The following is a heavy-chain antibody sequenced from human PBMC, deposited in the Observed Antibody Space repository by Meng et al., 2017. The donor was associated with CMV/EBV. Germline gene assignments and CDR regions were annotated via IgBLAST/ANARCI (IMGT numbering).Heavy chain of an antibody. CDR3: ALGGAGTNIYYYGMDV. Sequence: GGSLRLSCAASGFTFSSDSMNWVRQAPGKGLEWVSSISSSSSYIYYADSVKGRFTISRDNAKNSLYLQMNSLRAEDTAVYYCALGGAGTNIYYYGMDVWGQGTTVTVSS. CDR1: GFTFSSDS. J-gene: IGHJ6*02. D-gene: IGHD1-7*01. CDR2: ISSSSSYI. V-gene: IGHV3-21*01.